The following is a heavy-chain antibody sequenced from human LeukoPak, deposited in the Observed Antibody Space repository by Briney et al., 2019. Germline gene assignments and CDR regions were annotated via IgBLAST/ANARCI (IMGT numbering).Heavy chain of an antibody. V-gene: IGHV3-23*01. D-gene: IGHD2-8*01. CDR2: ISGSGNRR. CDR3: AKDRGHCTNGVCHNYYYMDV. Sequence: PGGSLRLSCAASGFAFSSYAMRWVRQAPGKGREWVSSISGSGNRRDSADSVKGRFTISRDNSKNTLYLEMYSLRAEDTAVYYCAKDRGHCTNGVCHNYYYMDVWGKGTTVTVSS. J-gene: IGHJ6*03. CDR1: GFAFSSYA.